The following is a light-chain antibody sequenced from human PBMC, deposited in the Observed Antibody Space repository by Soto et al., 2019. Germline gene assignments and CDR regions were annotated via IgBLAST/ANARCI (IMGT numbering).Light chain of an antibody. J-gene: IGLJ2*01. CDR2: LNSDGSH. CDR1: SGHSSNA. V-gene: IGLV4-69*01. Sequence: QPVLTQSPSASASLGASVKFTCTLSSGHSSNAVAWHQQQPEKGPRYLMKLNSDGSHSKGDGIPDRFSGSSSGAERYLTISSLQSEDEADYYCQTWGWGSVVFGGWTKLTVL. CDR3: QTWGWGSVV.